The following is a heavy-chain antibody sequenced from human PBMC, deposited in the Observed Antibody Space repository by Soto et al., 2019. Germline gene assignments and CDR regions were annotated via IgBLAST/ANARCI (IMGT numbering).Heavy chain of an antibody. CDR2: ISSSSSTI. CDR3: ARELRGYSYFAYYGMDV. CDR1: GFTFSYYS. D-gene: IGHD5-18*01. J-gene: IGHJ6*02. Sequence: PGGSLRLSCAASGFTFSYYSMNWVRQAPGKGLEWVSYISSSSSTINYAESVKGRFTISRDNAKNSLYLQMNSLRAEDTAVYYCARELRGYSYFAYYGMDVWGQGTTVTVSS. V-gene: IGHV3-48*01.